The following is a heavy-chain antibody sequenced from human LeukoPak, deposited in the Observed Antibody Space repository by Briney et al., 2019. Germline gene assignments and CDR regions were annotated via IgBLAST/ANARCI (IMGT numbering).Heavy chain of an antibody. V-gene: IGHV3-23*01. J-gene: IGHJ4*02. CDR3: AKDRVVIMPASLNY. D-gene: IGHD2-21*01. CDR2: ISASGDDT. CDR1: GFTFSSYA. Sequence: PGGSLRPSCAASGFTFSSYAMSWVRQVPGTGLEWVSAISASGDDTYYADFVKGRFTISRDNSKNTLYLQMNSLRAEDTAVYYCAKDRVVIMPASLNYWGQGTLVTVSS.